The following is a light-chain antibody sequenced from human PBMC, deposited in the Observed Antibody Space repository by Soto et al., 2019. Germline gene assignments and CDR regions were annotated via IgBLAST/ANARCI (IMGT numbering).Light chain of an antibody. CDR3: QQSYSTLIT. J-gene: IGKJ5*01. CDR1: QSVSTH. CDR2: ETS. Sequence: EIVVTQFPATLSVSPGERATLSCRTSQSVSTHLAWFQQRPGQAPRLLIYETSTRATGVPARFTGSGSETEFTLTISSLQPEDFATYYCQQSYSTLITFGQGTRLEIK. V-gene: IGKV3-15*01.